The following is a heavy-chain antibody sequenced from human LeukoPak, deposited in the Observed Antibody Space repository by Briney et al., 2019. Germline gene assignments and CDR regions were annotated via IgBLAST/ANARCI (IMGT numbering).Heavy chain of an antibody. V-gene: IGHV4-59*08. D-gene: IGHD1-1*01. J-gene: IGHJ4*02. CDR3: ASGVRYEYDY. CDR2: IYYTGSA. CDR1: GAPITRYY. Sequence: SETLSLTCTVSGAPITRYYWSWIRQPPGKGLEWIGYIYYTGSANYNPSLKSRVSISVDTSKNQFSLRLSSVTAADTAVYYCASGVRYEYDYWGQGTLVTVSS.